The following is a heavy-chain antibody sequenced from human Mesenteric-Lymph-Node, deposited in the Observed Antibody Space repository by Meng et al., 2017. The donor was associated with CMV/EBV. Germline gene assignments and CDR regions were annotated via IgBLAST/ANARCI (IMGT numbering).Heavy chain of an antibody. Sequence: KVSCKDSGGTFSSYAISWVRQAPGQGLEWMGRIIPILGIANYAQKFQGRVTITADKSTSTAYMELSSLRSEDTAVYYCARVVGELGNWGQGTLVTVSS. D-gene: IGHD7-27*01. CDR1: GGTFSSYA. CDR2: IIPILGIA. V-gene: IGHV1-69*04. J-gene: IGHJ4*02. CDR3: ARVVGELGN.